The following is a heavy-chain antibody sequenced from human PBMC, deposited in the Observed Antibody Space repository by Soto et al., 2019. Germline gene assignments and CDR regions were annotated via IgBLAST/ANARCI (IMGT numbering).Heavy chain of an antibody. J-gene: IGHJ4*02. CDR3: VRDPYCYDISVHYD. V-gene: IGHV4-30-4*01. CDR1: GGSISSGDYY. D-gene: IGHD3-22*01. CDR2: IYYRGST. Sequence: QVQLQESGPGLVKPSQTLSLTCTVSGGSISSGDYYWSWIRQPPGKGLEWVGYIYYRGSTDYNPSLKRRVTISEDTSNNQVPLYPSSVPAADTAVYYCVRDPYCYDISVHYDWGQGTL.